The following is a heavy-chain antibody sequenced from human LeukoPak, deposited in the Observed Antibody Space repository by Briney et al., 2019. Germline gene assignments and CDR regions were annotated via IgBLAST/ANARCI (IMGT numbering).Heavy chain of an antibody. CDR1: GFTFGSYA. Sequence: GGSLRLSCAASGFTFGSYAMSWVRQAPGKGLEWVSDINGSGGSTYYADSVKGRFTISRDNSKNTLYLQMNSLRAEDTAIYYCARDNSVGDNAWWFDPWGQGTLVTVSS. V-gene: IGHV3-23*01. J-gene: IGHJ5*02. CDR2: INGSGGST. CDR3: ARDNSVGDNAWWFDP. D-gene: IGHD1-26*01.